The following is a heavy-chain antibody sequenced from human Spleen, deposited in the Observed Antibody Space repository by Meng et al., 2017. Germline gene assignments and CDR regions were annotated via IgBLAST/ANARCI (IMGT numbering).Heavy chain of an antibody. Sequence: VPLQRWGARLLKPSGTLSLTCVVSCGSFSDYYWSWIRQPPGKGLEWIGEINHSGSTNYNPSLESRATISVDTSQNNLSLKLSSVTAADSAVYYCARGPTTMAHDFDYWGQGTLVTVSS. CDR1: CGSFSDYY. CDR2: INHSGST. V-gene: IGHV4-34*01. CDR3: ARGPTTMAHDFDY. J-gene: IGHJ4*02. D-gene: IGHD4-11*01.